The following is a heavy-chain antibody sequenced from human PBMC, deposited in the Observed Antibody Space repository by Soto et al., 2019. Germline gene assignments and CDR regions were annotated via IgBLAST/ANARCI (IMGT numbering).Heavy chain of an antibody. Sequence: ASVKPSSKASGFAFTNFYIHWVRQAPGQGLEWMGIFSPGGGSANYAQKFQGRVTITADESTSTAYMELSSLRSEDTAVYYCARELFWGQGTLVTVSS. CDR3: ARELF. CDR2: FSPGGGSA. V-gene: IGHV1-46*01. CDR1: GFAFTNFY. J-gene: IGHJ4*02.